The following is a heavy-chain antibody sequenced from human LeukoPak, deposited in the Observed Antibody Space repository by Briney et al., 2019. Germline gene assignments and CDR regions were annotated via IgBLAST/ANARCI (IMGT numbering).Heavy chain of an antibody. Sequence: SETLSLTCTVSGGSISSGGYYWSWIRQHPGKGLEWIGYIYYSGSTNYNPSLKSRVTISVDTSKNQFSLKLSSVTAADTAVYYCARGLNYYDSSGLGYWGQGTLVTVSS. V-gene: IGHV4-31*03. CDR3: ARGLNYYDSSGLGY. D-gene: IGHD3-22*01. CDR2: IYYSGST. CDR1: GGSISSGGYY. J-gene: IGHJ4*02.